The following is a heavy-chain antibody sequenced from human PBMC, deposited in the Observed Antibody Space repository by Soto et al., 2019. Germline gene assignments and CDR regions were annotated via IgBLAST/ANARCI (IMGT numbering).Heavy chain of an antibody. CDR1: GGSISSSSYY. CDR3: AGQTYSSGYYSYFQH. Sequence: QLQLQESGPGLVKPSETLSLTCTVSGGSISSSSYYWGWIRQPPGKGLEWIGSIYYSGSTYYNPSLKSRVTISVDTSKNQFSLKLSSVTAADTAVYYCAGQTYSSGYYSYFQHWGQGTLVTVSS. V-gene: IGHV4-39*01. J-gene: IGHJ1*01. D-gene: IGHD3-22*01. CDR2: IYYSGST.